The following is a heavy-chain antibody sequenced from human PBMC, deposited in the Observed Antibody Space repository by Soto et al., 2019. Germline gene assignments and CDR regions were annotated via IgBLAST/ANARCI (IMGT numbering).Heavy chain of an antibody. J-gene: IGHJ3*02. CDR1: GYTFTSHD. CDR2: MNPNSGNT. D-gene: IGHD3-16*02. Sequence: ASVKVSCKASGYTFTSHDINWVRQATGQGLEWMGWMNPNSGNTGYAQKFQGRVTMTRNTSISTAYMELSSLRSEDTAVYYCARGYYDYIWGSYRYDPDAFDIWGQGTMVTVSS. V-gene: IGHV1-8*01. CDR3: ARGYYDYIWGSYRYDPDAFDI.